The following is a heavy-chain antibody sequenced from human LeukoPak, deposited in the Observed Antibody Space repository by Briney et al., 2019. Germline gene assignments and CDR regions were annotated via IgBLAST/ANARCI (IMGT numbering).Heavy chain of an antibody. CDR3: ARAWGYCTNGVCRTDAFDI. J-gene: IGHJ3*02. CDR1: GLTFSSYS. D-gene: IGHD2-8*01. CDR2: ISSSSSTL. V-gene: IGHV3-48*02. Sequence: GGSLRLSCAASGLTFSSYSMNWIRQAPGKGLEWVSYISSSSSTLYYADSVKGRFTISRDNAKNSLYLQMNSLRDEDTAVYYCARAWGYCTNGVCRTDAFDIWGQGTMVTVSS.